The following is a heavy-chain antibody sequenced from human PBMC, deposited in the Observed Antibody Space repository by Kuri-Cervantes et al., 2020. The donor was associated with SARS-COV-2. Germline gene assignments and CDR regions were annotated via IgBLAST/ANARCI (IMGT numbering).Heavy chain of an antibody. V-gene: IGHV3-9*01. CDR2: ISWNSGSI. CDR3: ASESLELFDY. CDR1: GFTFDDYA. J-gene: IGHJ4*02. D-gene: IGHD1-26*01. Sequence: LSLTCAASGFTFDDYAMHWVRQAPGKGLEWVSGISWNSGSIGYADSVKGRFTISRDNAKNSLYLQMNSLRAEDTAVYYCASESLELFDYWGQGTLVTVSS.